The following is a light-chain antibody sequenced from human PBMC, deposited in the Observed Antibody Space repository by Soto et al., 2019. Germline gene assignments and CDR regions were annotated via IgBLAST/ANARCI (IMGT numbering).Light chain of an antibody. CDR3: QQYGSSPNN. J-gene: IGKJ5*01. Sequence: EIVLTQSPGTLSFSPGGRATVSRSVSQSVISSYLAWHQQKPGQAPRILLYGASSRATGIPDTSSGSGCGPDFNLTINRLEPEDFAVYYCQQYGSSPNNFGTGTRLEI. CDR1: QSVISSY. V-gene: IGKV3-20*01. CDR2: GAS.